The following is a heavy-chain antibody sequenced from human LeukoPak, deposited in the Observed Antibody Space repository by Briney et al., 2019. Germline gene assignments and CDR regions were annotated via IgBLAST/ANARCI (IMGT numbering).Heavy chain of an antibody. CDR2: IKSDGST. CDR3: ARAITYFYGSVTYDWFDS. J-gene: IGHJ5*01. CDR1: GFTFSSYW. D-gene: IGHD3-10*01. V-gene: IGHV3-74*01. Sequence: GGSLRLSCAASGFTFSSYWMHWVRQTPGKGLMWVSRIKSDGSTIYADSVQGRFTISRDNAKNMVYLQMNSLRAEDTAIYYCARAITYFYGSVTYDWFDSWGQGTLVIVSS.